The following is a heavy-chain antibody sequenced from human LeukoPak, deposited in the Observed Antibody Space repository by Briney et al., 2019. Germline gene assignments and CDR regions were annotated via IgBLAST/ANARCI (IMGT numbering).Heavy chain of an antibody. J-gene: IGHJ4*02. D-gene: IGHD2-2*01. CDR3: ARGRWSAQSPRTAPAFDY. V-gene: IGHV4-34*01. CDR1: GGSFSGYY. Sequence: PSETLSLTCAAYGGSFSGYYWSWIRQPPGKGLEWIGEINHSGSTNYNPSLKSRVTISVDTSKNQFSLKLSSVTAADTAVYYCARGRWSAQSPRTAPAFDYWGQGTLVTVSS. CDR2: INHSGST.